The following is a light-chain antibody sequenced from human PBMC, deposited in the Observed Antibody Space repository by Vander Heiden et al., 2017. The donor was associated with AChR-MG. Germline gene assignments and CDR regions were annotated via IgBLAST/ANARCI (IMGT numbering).Light chain of an antibody. CDR2: GAS. CDR1: QSVSSN. CDR3: QQYNNWLT. V-gene: IGKV3-15*01. Sequence: EIVMTQSPAPLSVSPGERATLSCRASQSVSSNLAWYQQKPGQAPRLLIYGASTRATGIPARFSGSGSGTEFTLTISSLQSEDFAVYCCQQYNNWLTFGQGTRLEIK. J-gene: IGKJ5*01.